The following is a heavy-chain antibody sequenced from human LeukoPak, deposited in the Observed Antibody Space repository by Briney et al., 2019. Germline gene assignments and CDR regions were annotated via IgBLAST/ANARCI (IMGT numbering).Heavy chain of an antibody. CDR3: ARGYYGMDV. CDR2: LNSDGSTT. Sequence: PGGSLRLSCAASGFTFSSYWMHWVRHAPGKGLVWVSRLNSDGSTTSYADSVKGRFTISSDNAKNTLYVQMNSLRDEDTAVYYCARGYYGMDVWGQGTTVTVSS. CDR1: GFTFSSYW. J-gene: IGHJ6*02. V-gene: IGHV3-74*01.